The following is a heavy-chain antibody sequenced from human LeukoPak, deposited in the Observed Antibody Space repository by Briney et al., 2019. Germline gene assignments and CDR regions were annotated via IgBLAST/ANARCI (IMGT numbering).Heavy chain of an antibody. CDR1: GGSISSSSYY. V-gene: IGHV4-39*01. J-gene: IGHJ5*02. D-gene: IGHD3-3*01. CDR2: IYYSGST. Sequence: PSETLSLTCTVSGGSISSSSYYWGWIRQPPGTGLEWIGSIYYSGSTYYNPSLKSRVTISVDTSKNQFSLKLSSVTAADTAVYYCARHFAAYYDFWSGTPGDNWFDPWGQGTLVTVSS. CDR3: ARHFAAYYDFWSGTPGDNWFDP.